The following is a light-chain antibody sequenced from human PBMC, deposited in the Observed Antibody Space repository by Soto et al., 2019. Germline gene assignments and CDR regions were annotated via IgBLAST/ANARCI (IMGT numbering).Light chain of an antibody. V-gene: IGKV4-1*01. CDR1: QSVLHTSSNKNY. J-gene: IGKJ4*01. Sequence: DIVMTQSPDSLAVSLGERATINCTSSQSVLHTSSNKNYLAWYQQKPGHPPKVLIYWASTRESGVPDRFSGSGSGTDFTLTISDLQAEDVAVYYCQQSYSSPLTFGGGTKVEIK. CDR3: QQSYSSPLT. CDR2: WAS.